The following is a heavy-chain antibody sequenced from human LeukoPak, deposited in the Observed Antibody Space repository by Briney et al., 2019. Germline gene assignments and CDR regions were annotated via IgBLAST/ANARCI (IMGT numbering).Heavy chain of an antibody. CDR1: GFTVSSYW. CDR3: ARYSYIMGGYYYYYYGMDV. CDR2: IKQDGSEK. Sequence: PGGSLRLSCAASGFTVSSYWMSWVRQAPGKWLEWVANIKQDGSEKYYVDSVKGRFTISTDNAKNSLYLQMNSLSAEATAVYYCARYSYIMGGYYYYYYGMDVWGQGTTVTVPS. V-gene: IGHV3-7*01. J-gene: IGHJ6*02. D-gene: IGHD5-18*01.